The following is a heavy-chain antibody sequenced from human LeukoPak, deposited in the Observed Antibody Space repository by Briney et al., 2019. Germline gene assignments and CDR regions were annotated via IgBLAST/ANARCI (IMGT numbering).Heavy chain of an antibody. CDR1: GFTFSTYA. CDR3: ARGAYCSGSCPGAFDI. Sequence: GGSLRLSCAASGFTFSTYAMYRVRQAPGKGLEWVSIIWYDGSNKFYADSVKGRFTISRDNSKNTLYLQMNSLRAEDTAVYYCARGAYCSGSCPGAFDIWGQGTMVTVSS. V-gene: IGHV3-33*01. J-gene: IGHJ3*02. D-gene: IGHD2-15*01. CDR2: IWYDGSNK.